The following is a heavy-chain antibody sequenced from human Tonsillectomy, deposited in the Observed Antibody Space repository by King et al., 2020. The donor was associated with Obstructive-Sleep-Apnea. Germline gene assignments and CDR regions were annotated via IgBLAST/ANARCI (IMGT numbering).Heavy chain of an antibody. Sequence: QRVQSGAEVKKPGSSVKVSCKASGGTFSSYAISWVRQAPGQGLEWMGGIIPILGIANYAQKFQGRVTSTADKSTSTAYMELSSLRSEDTAVYYCARNSYGDYGGGAFDIWGQGTMVTVSS. V-gene: IGHV1-69*10. J-gene: IGHJ3*02. CDR2: IIPILGIA. CDR3: ARNSYGDYGGGAFDI. CDR1: GGTFSSYA. D-gene: IGHD4-17*01.